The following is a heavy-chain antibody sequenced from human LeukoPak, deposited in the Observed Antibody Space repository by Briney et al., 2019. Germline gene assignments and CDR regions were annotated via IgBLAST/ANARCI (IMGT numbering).Heavy chain of an antibody. J-gene: IGHJ3*01. Sequence: SETLSLTCSVSAGSIGSFYWSWLRQPPGKQLEWIGHISYSGDTNYTPSLKSRVTLSVDTSKNQFSLKLTSVTAADTAVYYCARHITVTYDAFDLWGRGTMVTVSS. D-gene: IGHD6-19*01. CDR1: AGSIGSFY. CDR3: ARHITVTYDAFDL. CDR2: ISYSGDT. V-gene: IGHV4-59*08.